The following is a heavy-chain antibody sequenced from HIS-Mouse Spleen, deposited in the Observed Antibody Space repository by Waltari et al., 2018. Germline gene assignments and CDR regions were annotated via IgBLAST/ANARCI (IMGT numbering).Heavy chain of an antibody. CDR1: GGSISSSSYY. V-gene: IGHV4-39*07. Sequence: QLQLQESGPGLVKPSETLSLTCTVSGGSISSSSYYWGWIRQRPGKGLEWIWSIYYSGRSDYNPSLKSRVTISVDTSKNHFSLKLSSVTAADTAVYYCAREIPYSSSWYDWYFDLWGRGTLVTVSS. J-gene: IGHJ2*01. D-gene: IGHD6-13*01. CDR2: IYYSGRS. CDR3: AREIPYSSSWYDWYFDL.